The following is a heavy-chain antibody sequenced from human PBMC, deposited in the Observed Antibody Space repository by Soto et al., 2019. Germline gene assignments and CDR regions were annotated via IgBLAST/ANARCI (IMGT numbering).Heavy chain of an antibody. J-gene: IGHJ1*01. CDR2: INHSGST. CDR3: ARLGYPQYFQH. V-gene: IGHV4-34*01. D-gene: IGHD2-2*03. CDR1: GGSFSGYY. Sequence: SETLSLTCAVYGGSFSGYYWSWIRQPPGKGLEWIGEINHSGSTNYNPSLKSRVTISVDTSKNQFSLKLSSVTAADTAVYYCARLGYPQYFQHWGQGTLVTVSS.